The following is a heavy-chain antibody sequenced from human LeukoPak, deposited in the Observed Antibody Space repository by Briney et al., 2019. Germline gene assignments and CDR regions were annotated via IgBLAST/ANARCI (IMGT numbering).Heavy chain of an antibody. Sequence: PSETLSLTCAAYGGSFSGYYWNWIRQPPGKGLEWIGEINHSGSTNYNPSLKSRVTISVDTSKNQYSLKLSSVTAADTAVYYCASNVDYGGNSVGYWGQGTLVTVSS. J-gene: IGHJ4*02. V-gene: IGHV4-34*01. CDR2: INHSGST. CDR3: ASNVDYGGNSVGY. CDR1: GGSFSGYY. D-gene: IGHD4-23*01.